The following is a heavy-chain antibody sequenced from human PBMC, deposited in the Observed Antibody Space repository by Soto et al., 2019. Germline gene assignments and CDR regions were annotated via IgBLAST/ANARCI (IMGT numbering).Heavy chain of an antibody. Sequence: ASVKVCCKDPGYTYNSYGISWVRQAPGQGLEWMGWISAYNGNTNYAQKLQGRVTMTTDTSTSTAYMELRSLRSDDTAVYYCASRVAGHNWFDPWGQGTLVTVSS. V-gene: IGHV1-18*01. CDR3: ASRVAGHNWFDP. CDR1: GYTYNSYG. D-gene: IGHD6-19*01. CDR2: ISAYNGNT. J-gene: IGHJ5*02.